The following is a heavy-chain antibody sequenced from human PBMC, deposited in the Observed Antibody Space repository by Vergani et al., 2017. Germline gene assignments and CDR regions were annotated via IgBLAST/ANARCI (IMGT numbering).Heavy chain of an antibody. CDR3: ARDARIVGAISDY. CDR1: GGSFSGYY. J-gene: IGHJ4*02. Sequence: QVQLQQWGAGLLKPSETLSLTCAVYGGSFSGYYWSWIRQPPGKGLEWIGEINHSGSTNYNPSLKSRVTISVDTSKNQFSLKLSSVTAADTAVYYCARDARIVGAISDYWGQGTLVTVSS. D-gene: IGHD1-26*01. CDR2: INHSGST. V-gene: IGHV4-34*01.